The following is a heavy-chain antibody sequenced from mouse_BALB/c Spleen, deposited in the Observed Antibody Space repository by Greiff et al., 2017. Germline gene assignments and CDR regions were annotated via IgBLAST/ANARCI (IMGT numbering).Heavy chain of an antibody. CDR3: ARVIYDGYYAFAY. D-gene: IGHD2-3*01. Sequence: EVKLMESGGGLVQPGGSRKLSCAASGFTFSDYGMAWVRQAPGKGPEWVAFISTLAYSIYYADTVTGRCTISRENAKNTLYLEMSSLRSEDTAMYYCARVIYDGYYAFAYWGEGTLVTVSA. CDR2: ISTLAYSI. CDR1: GFTFSDYG. V-gene: IGHV5-15*02. J-gene: IGHJ3*01.